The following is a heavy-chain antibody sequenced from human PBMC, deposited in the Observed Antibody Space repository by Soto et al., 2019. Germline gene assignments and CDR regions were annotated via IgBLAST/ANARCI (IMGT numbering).Heavy chain of an antibody. CDR3: ARRWGTYFDY. Sequence: QVQLQESGPGLVKPSETLSLTCTVSGGSISSYYWSWIRQPPGKGLEWIGYFYYSGSTNYNPSLEKRVTISVDTSKNQFSLKLSSVTAADTAVYYCARRWGTYFDYWGQGTLVTVSS. CDR1: GGSISSYY. CDR2: FYYSGST. D-gene: IGHD7-27*01. V-gene: IGHV4-59*01. J-gene: IGHJ4*02.